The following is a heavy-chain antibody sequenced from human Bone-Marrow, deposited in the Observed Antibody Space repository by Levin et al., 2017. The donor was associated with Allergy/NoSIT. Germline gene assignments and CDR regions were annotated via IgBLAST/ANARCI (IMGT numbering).Heavy chain of an antibody. V-gene: IGHV3-30*18. D-gene: IGHD5-18*01. CDR3: AKVYGCSSWGGAFDI. CDR2: ISYDGSNK. CDR1: GFTFSSYG. Sequence: GESLKISCAASGFTFSSYGMHWVRQAPGKGLEWVAVISYDGSNKYYADSVKGRFTISRDNSKNTLYLQMNSLRAEDTAVYYCAKVYGCSSWGGAFDIWGQGTMVTVSS. J-gene: IGHJ3*02.